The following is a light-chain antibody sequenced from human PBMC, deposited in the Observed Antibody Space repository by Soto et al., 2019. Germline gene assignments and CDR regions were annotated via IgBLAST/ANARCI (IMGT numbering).Light chain of an antibody. V-gene: IGKV1-9*01. Sequence: DIQLTQSPSFLSASVGDRVAITCRASQGISSFLAWYQQKPGEAPKLLIYAASTLQTGVPSRFSGIGSGTEFTLTISSLQPEDFAAYYCQQLNTYPHTFGQGTKLEIK. CDR1: QGISSF. CDR2: AAS. J-gene: IGKJ2*01. CDR3: QQLNTYPHT.